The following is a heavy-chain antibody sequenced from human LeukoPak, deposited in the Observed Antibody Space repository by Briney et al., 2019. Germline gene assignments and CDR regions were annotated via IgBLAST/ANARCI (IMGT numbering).Heavy chain of an antibody. D-gene: IGHD2-15*01. CDR2: ISYDGSNK. CDR1: GFTFSSYA. J-gene: IGHJ4*02. V-gene: IGHV3-30*04. Sequence: GRSLRLSCAASGFTFSSYAMHWVRQAPGKGLEWVAVISYDGSNKYYADSVKGRFTISRDNSKNTLYLQMNSLRAEDTAVYYCASDRDIVVVVVDPATFDYWGQGTLVTVSS. CDR3: ASDRDIVVVVVDPATFDY.